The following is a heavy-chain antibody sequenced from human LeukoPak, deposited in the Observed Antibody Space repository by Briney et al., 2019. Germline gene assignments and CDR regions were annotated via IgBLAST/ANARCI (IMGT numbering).Heavy chain of an antibody. J-gene: IGHJ3*02. Sequence: SETLSLTCTVSGGSMNNYCWNWIRQPPGKGLQWIGYNCYSGGTDYNPPLKSRVTISLDTSKSQFSLKMSSVTAADTAVYYCARWQEAWSAFNIWGQGTMVTVSS. V-gene: IGHV4-59*01. CDR2: NCYSGGT. CDR1: GGSMNNYC. CDR3: ARWQEAWSAFNI.